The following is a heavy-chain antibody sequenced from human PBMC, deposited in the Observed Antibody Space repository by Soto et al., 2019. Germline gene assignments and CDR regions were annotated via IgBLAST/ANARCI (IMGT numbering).Heavy chain of an antibody. D-gene: IGHD2-2*01. CDR3: ARVGIYCISTSCYGFDP. Sequence: QVQLQESGPGLVKPSQTLSLTCTVSGGSISSGDYYWSWIRQPPGKGLEWIGYIYYSGSTYYNPSLKSRVTISVDTSKNQFSLKLSSVTAADTAVYYCARVGIYCISTSCYGFDPWGQGTLVTVSS. J-gene: IGHJ5*02. CDR2: IYYSGST. CDR1: GGSISSGDYY. V-gene: IGHV4-30-4*01.